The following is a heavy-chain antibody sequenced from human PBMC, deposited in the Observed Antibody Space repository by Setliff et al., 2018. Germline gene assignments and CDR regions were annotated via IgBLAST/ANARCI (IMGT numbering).Heavy chain of an antibody. CDR1: GGSISSSSYY. Sequence: SETLSLTCTVSGGSISSSSYYWGWIRQPPGKGLGWIGSIYYSGSTYYNPSLKSRVTISVDTSKNQFSLKLSSVTAADTAVYYCARHDHPFGVVAPADYRGQGTLVTVS. D-gene: IGHD3-3*01. V-gene: IGHV4-39*01. CDR2: IYYSGST. CDR3: ARHDHPFGVVAPADY. J-gene: IGHJ4*02.